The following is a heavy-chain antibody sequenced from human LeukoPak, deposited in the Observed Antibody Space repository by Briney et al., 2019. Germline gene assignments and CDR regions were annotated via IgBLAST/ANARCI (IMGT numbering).Heavy chain of an antibody. V-gene: IGHV4-34*01. D-gene: IGHD3-10*01. CDR2: INHSGST. CDR1: GGSFSGYY. Sequence: PSETLSLTCAVYGGSFSGYYWSWIGQPPGKGLEWIGEINHSGSTNYNPSLKSRVTISVDTSKNQFSLKLSSVTAADTAVYYCARGPHYYGSGSYDYWGQGTLVTVSS. J-gene: IGHJ4*02. CDR3: ARGPHYYGSGSYDY.